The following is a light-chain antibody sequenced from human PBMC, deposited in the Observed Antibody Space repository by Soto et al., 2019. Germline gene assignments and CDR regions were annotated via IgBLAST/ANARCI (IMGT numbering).Light chain of an antibody. J-gene: IGLJ2*01. CDR1: SSDVGGYNY. V-gene: IGLV2-11*01. Sequence: QSALTQPRSVSVSPGQSVTIYCTGTSSDVGGYNYVSWYQQHPGKAPKLMIYDVSKRPSGVPDRFSGSKSGITASLTISWLQAEDEADYYCCSYAGSYTVVFGGGGKLTVL. CDR3: CSYAGSYTVV. CDR2: DVS.